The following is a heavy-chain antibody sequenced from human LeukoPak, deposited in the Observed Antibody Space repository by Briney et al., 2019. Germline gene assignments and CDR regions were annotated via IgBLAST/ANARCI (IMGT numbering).Heavy chain of an antibody. D-gene: IGHD2-15*01. CDR2: VRVSDGAR. CDR1: GFPFPTYA. CDR3: ARGGLFKYFFDY. V-gene: IGHV3-23*01. Sequence: PGGSLRLSCVASGFPFPTYAMMWVRQAPGEGLEWVSSVRVSDGARFYADSVKGRFTTSRDNAKNMLYLQMNSLRAEDTAVYYCARGGLFKYFFDYWGQGTPVTVSS. J-gene: IGHJ4*02.